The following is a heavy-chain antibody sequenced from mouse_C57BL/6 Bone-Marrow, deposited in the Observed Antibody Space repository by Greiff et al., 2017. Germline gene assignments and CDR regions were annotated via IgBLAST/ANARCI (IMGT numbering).Heavy chain of an antibody. CDR1: GYSITSGYY. V-gene: IGHV3-6*01. CDR3: ARAPLRRDVDY. Sequence: ESGPGLVKPSQSLSLTCSVTGYSITSGYYWNWIRQFPGNKLEWMGYISYDGSNNYNPSLKNRISITRDTSKNQFFLKLNSVTTEDTATYYCARAPLRRDVDYWGQGTTLTVSS. CDR2: ISYDGSN. J-gene: IGHJ2*01. D-gene: IGHD2-12*01.